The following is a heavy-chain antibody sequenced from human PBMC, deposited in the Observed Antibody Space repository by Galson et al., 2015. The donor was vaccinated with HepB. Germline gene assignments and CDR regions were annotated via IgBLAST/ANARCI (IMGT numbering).Heavy chain of an antibody. CDR2: ISSSSSYI. V-gene: IGHV3-21*01. CDR1: GFTFSSYN. D-gene: IGHD2-2*01. Sequence: SLRLSCAASGFTFSSYNMNWVRQAPGKGLEWVSSISSSSSYIHYADSVKGRFTISRDNAKNSLYLQMNSLRAEDTAVYYRARIYCSSTSCYLGSFDPWGQGTLVTVSS. CDR3: ARIYCSSTSCYLGSFDP. J-gene: IGHJ5*02.